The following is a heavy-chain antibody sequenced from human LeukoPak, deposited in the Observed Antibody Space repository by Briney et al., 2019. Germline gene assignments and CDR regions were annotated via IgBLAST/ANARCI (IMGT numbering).Heavy chain of an antibody. J-gene: IGHJ5*02. V-gene: IGHV4-59*08. CDR3: ARHVRYSGVYSYWFDP. CDR1: GGSLTTYY. CDR2: IYYGGST. D-gene: IGHD5-12*01. Sequence: PSETLSLTCTVSGGSLTTYYWSWIRQPPGKGLGWIAFIYYGGSTNYNPSLKSRVAISLDTSKNQFSLRLTSVNAADTAVYYCARHVRYSGVYSYWFDPGGLGTLVTVSS.